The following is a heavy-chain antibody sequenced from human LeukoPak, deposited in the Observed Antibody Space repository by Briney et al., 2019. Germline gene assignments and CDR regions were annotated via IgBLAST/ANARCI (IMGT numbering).Heavy chain of an antibody. J-gene: IGHJ3*02. Sequence: GGTLRLSCAASRFTFNTYWMSWVRQAPGKGLEWVATIKRDGSEKYYVDPVKGRFTISRDNAKNSLYLQMNSLRVEDTAVYYCASEPVWSRNAFDIWGQGTMVTVSS. V-gene: IGHV3-7*01. CDR2: IKRDGSEK. D-gene: IGHD3-10*01. CDR1: RFTFNTYW. CDR3: ASEPVWSRNAFDI.